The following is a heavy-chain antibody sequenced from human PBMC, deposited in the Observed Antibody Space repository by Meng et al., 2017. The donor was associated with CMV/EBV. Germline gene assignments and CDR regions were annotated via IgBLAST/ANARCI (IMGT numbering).Heavy chain of an antibody. CDR2: IYGSGNT. CDR3: AREIPQAWAS. V-gene: IGHV3-66*01. D-gene: IGHD2-21*01. CDR1: GFSVSSNY. Sequence: QLGDVGEGLVQPGGALRLSCTASGFSVSSNYMSWVRQAPGKGLEWISIIYGSGNTYYGDSVKGRFTISRDNFRNTLYLQMNSLRAEDTAVYYCAREIPQAWASWGQGTLVTVSS. J-gene: IGHJ5*02.